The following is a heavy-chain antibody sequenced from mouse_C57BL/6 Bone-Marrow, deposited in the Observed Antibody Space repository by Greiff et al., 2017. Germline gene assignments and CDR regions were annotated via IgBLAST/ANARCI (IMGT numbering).Heavy chain of an antibody. CDR2: IVPASGNT. CDR3: ARWGCITTGVWYAMDY. CDR1: GFNIKNTY. D-gene: IGHD1-1*01. V-gene: IGHV14-3*01. Sequence: EVKLMESVAELVRPGASVKLSCTASGFNIKNTYMHWVKQRPEHGLEWIGRIVPASGNTKYAAKFQGKATITADTSSNTAYLQLSSLTSEDTAIYYCARWGCITTGVWYAMDYWGQGTSVTVAS. J-gene: IGHJ4*01.